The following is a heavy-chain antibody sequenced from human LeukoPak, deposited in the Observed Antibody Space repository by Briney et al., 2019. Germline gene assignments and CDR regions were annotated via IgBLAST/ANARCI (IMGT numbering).Heavy chain of an antibody. CDR2: ISGSGGST. V-gene: IGHV3-23*01. CDR3: AKTHPSITIFGVVNLFDY. Sequence: GGSLRLSCAASGFTFSIYAMSWVRQAPGKGLEWVSAISGSGGSTYYADSVKGRFTISRDNSKNTLYLQMNSLRAEDTAVYYCAKTHPSITIFGVVNLFDYWGQGTLVTVSS. D-gene: IGHD3-3*01. J-gene: IGHJ4*02. CDR1: GFTFSIYA.